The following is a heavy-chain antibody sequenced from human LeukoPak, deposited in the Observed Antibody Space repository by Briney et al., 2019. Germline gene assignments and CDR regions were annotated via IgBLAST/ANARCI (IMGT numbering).Heavy chain of an antibody. J-gene: IGHJ4*02. Sequence: PGGSLRLSCAASGFTFSSYGMHWVRQAPGKGLGWVAVISNDGSKKYYADSVKGRFTISRDNSHNTLSLQVSSLRTEDTAVYYCAKDRYSYAFEYSDSWGQGTLVTVSS. CDR1: GFTFSSYG. V-gene: IGHV3-30*18. D-gene: IGHD5-18*01. CDR3: AKDRYSYAFEYSDS. CDR2: ISNDGSKK.